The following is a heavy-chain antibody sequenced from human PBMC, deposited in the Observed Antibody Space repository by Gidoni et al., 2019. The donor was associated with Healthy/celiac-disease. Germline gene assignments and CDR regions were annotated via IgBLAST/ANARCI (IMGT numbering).Heavy chain of an antibody. CDR2: MSSSSSYI. CDR1: GFTFSSYS. V-gene: IGHV3-21*01. J-gene: IGHJ4*02. CDR3: ARIVVVPAANDY. D-gene: IGHD2-2*01. Sequence: EVQLVESGGGLVKPGGSLRLSCAASGFTFSSYSMHWVRQAPGKGLEWVSSMSSSSSYIYYADSVKGRFTISRDNAKNSLYLQMNSLRAEDTAVYYCARIVVVPAANDYWGQGTLVTVSS.